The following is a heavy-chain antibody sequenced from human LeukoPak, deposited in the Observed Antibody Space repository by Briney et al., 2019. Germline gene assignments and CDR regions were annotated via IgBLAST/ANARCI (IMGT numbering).Heavy chain of an antibody. CDR3: ARHLRFGYSSSWYRRDFDY. CDR2: IYHSGST. D-gene: IGHD6-13*01. Sequence: SETLSLTCTVSGYSITSGYYWGWIRQPPGKGLEWIGTIYHSGSTYYNPSLKSRVTISVDTSENQFSLKLSSVTAADTAVYYCARHLRFGYSSSWYRRDFDYWGQGTLVTVSS. J-gene: IGHJ4*02. CDR1: GYSITSGYY. V-gene: IGHV4-38-2*02.